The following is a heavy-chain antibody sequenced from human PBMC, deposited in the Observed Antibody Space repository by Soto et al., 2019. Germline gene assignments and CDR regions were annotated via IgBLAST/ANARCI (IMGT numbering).Heavy chain of an antibody. CDR1: GFTFSSYA. J-gene: IGHJ2*01. D-gene: IGHD4-4*01. CDR3: ARPLWKDDYNWGYFDL. V-gene: IGHV3-30-3*01. CDR2: ISYDGSNK. Sequence: QVQLVESGGGVVQPGRSLRLSCAASGFTFSSYAMHWVRQAPGKGLEWVAVISYDGSNKFYADSVKGRFTISRDTSKNPLDLQMNSLRTEDTAVYYCARPLWKDDYNWGYFDLWGRGTLVTVSS.